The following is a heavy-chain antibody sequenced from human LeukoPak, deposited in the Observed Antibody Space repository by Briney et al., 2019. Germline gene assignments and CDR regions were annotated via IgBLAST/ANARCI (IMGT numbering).Heavy chain of an antibody. V-gene: IGHV4-4*02. J-gene: IGHJ6*02. Sequence: PSGTLSLTCAVSGGSIRSSNWWSWVRQPPGKGLEWIGEIYHSGSTNYNPSLKSRVTISVDKSKNQFSLKLSSVTAADTAVYYCARVAAAGYYYYGMDVWGQGTTVTVSS. CDR3: ARVAAAGYYYYGMDV. D-gene: IGHD6-13*01. CDR2: IYHSGST. CDR1: GGSIRSSNW.